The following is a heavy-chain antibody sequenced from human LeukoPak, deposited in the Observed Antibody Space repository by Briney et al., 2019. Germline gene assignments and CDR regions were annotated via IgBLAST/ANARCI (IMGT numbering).Heavy chain of an antibody. Sequence: GESLKISCKGSGYRFTSYWITWVRQMPGRGLEWMGTIDPSDSYINYSPSFQGHVIISADKSIGTAYLQWSSLKASDTAMYYCARLVPAAGKYFYGMDVWGQGTTVTVSS. D-gene: IGHD6-13*01. CDR3: ARLVPAAGKYFYGMDV. J-gene: IGHJ6*02. CDR2: IDPSDSYI. V-gene: IGHV5-10-1*01. CDR1: GYRFTSYW.